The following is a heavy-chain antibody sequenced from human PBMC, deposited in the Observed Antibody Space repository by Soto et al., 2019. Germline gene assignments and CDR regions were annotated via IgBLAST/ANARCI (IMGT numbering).Heavy chain of an antibody. V-gene: IGHV3-30*18. CDR1: GFTFSSYG. CDR2: ISYDGSNK. CDR3: AKRRRSNWNYEGFDY. Sequence: SVGSLRLSCAASGFTFSSYGMHWVRQAPGKGLEWVAVISYDGSNKYYADSVKGRFTISRDNSKNTLYLQMNSLRAEDTAVYYCAKRRRSNWNYEGFDYWGQGTLVTVSS. D-gene: IGHD1-7*01. J-gene: IGHJ4*02.